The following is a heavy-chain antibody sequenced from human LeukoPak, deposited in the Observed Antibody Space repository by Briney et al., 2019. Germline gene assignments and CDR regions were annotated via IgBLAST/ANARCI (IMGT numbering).Heavy chain of an antibody. CDR3: ARHGDLLAPFQT. V-gene: IGHV4-39*01. Sequence: SETLSLTCTVSGGTLSSTSYYWGWLRHPPGKGLEWIWTINCSGSTYYNPSLKCRVTISVDTSKNQISLKLNSVTAADTAMYYCARHGDLLAPFQTWGQGTLVTVSS. D-gene: IGHD2-21*02. CDR1: GGTLSSTSYY. CDR2: INCSGST. J-gene: IGHJ5*02.